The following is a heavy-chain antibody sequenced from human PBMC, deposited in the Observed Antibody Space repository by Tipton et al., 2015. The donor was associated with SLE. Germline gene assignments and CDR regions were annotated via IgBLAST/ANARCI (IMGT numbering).Heavy chain of an antibody. Sequence: QSGPEVKKPGSSVKVSCKASGGTFNSFIISWVRQAPGQGLEWMGRIIPMLGLANYAQKFQGRVTITADKATSTAYMELSSLTSEDTAVYYCARHWGLSEPVDHWGQGTLVTVSS. D-gene: IGHD3-16*01. CDR2: IIPMLGLA. J-gene: IGHJ4*02. V-gene: IGHV1-69*02. CDR1: GGTFNSFI. CDR3: ARHWGLSEPVDH.